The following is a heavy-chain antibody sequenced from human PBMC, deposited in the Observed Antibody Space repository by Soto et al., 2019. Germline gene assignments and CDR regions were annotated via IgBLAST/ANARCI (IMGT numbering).Heavy chain of an antibody. V-gene: IGHV3-21*01. Sequence: GGSLRLSCAASGFTFSSYSMNWVRQAPGKGLEWVSSISSSSSYIYYADSVKGRFTISRDNAKNSLYLQMNSLRAEDTAVYYCARDRDIVATIPYYYYGMDVWGQGTTVTVSS. CDR1: GFTFSSYS. CDR2: ISSSSSYI. CDR3: ARDRDIVATIPYYYYGMDV. D-gene: IGHD5-12*01. J-gene: IGHJ6*02.